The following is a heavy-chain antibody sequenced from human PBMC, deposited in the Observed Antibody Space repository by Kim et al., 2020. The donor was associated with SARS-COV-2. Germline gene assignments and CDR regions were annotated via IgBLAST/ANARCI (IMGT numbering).Heavy chain of an antibody. CDR2: INTDTGNP. J-gene: IGHJ4*02. Sequence: ASVKVSCKSSGYTFTNNPISWVRQAPGQGLEWMGWINTDTGNPTYAQAFTRRFVFSVDTSVTTAYLQISSLEAEDTALYYCARVIWGTYRYTDYWGQGTL. CDR1: GYTFTNNP. CDR3: ARVIWGTYRYTDY. D-gene: IGHD3-16*02. V-gene: IGHV7-4-1*02.